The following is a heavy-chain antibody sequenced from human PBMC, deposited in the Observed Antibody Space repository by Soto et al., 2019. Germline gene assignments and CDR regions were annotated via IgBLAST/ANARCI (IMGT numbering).Heavy chain of an antibody. J-gene: IGHJ4*02. CDR1: GDSISSSSYY. CDR3: AKGSDGSRPYYFDH. CDR2: VYYSGSS. V-gene: IGHV4-39*07. Sequence: PSETLSLTCTVSGDSISSSSYYWAWIRQPPGKGLEWIGSVYYSGSSSYNPSLKSRVTISVDTSKNQFSLKLSSVTAEDTAVYYCAKGSDGSRPYYFDHWGQGTLVTVSS. D-gene: IGHD3-22*01.